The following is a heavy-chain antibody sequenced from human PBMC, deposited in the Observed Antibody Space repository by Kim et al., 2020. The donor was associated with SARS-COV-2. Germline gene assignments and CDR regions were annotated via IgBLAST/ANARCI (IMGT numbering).Heavy chain of an antibody. CDR1: GGSISSGGYY. J-gene: IGHJ4*01. CDR3: ARTRITMIVVVTHFDY. CDR2: IYYSGST. Sequence: SETLSLTCTVSGGSISSGGYYWSWIRQHPGKGLEWIGYIYYSGSTYYNPSLKSRVTISVDTSKNQFSLKLSSVTAAETAVYYCARTRITMIVVVTHFDYCGQGALVTVSS. V-gene: IGHV4-31*03. D-gene: IGHD3-22*01.